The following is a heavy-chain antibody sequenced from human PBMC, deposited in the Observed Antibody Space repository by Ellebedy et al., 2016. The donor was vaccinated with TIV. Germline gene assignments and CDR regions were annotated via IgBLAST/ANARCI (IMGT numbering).Heavy chain of an antibody. Sequence: PGGSLRLSCVGSGFTFSSYDMHWVRQPTGKGLEWVSTIGAAGETFYPDSVKGRFTISRENAKDSLFLQMNSLSAEDTAIYYCVRRPRGWSHGFDVWGQGTMVTVSS. D-gene: IGHD6-19*01. CDR2: IGAAGET. V-gene: IGHV3-13*01. J-gene: IGHJ3*01. CDR3: VRRPRGWSHGFDV. CDR1: GFTFSSYD.